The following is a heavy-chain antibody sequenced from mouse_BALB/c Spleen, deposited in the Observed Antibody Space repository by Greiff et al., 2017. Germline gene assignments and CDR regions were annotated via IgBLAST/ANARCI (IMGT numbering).Heavy chain of an antibody. CDR3: ARSYGYGSDY. J-gene: IGHJ2*01. D-gene: IGHD1-2*01. V-gene: IGHV5-17*02. Sequence: VQLKESGGGLVQPGGSRKLSCAASGFTFSSFGMHWVRQAPEKGLEWVAYISSGSSTIYYADTVKGRFTISRDNPKNTLFLQMTSLRSEDTAMYYCARSYGYGSDYWGQGTTLTVSS. CDR1: GFTFSSFG. CDR2: ISSGSSTI.